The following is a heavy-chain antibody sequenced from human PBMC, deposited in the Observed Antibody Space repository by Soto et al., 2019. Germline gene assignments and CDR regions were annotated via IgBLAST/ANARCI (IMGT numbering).Heavy chain of an antibody. CDR2: ISYDGSNK. D-gene: IGHD1-1*01. Sequence: GGSLRLSCAASGFTFSSYAMHWVRQAPGKGLEWVAVISYDGSNKYYADSVKGRFTISRDNSKNTLYLQMNSLRAEDTAVYYCARAPPTGTTVFDYWGQGTLVTVSS. CDR1: GFTFSSYA. J-gene: IGHJ4*02. CDR3: ARAPPTGTTVFDY. V-gene: IGHV3-30-3*01.